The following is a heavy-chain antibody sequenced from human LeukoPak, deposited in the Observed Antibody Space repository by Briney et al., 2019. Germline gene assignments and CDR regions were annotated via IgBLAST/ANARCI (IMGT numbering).Heavy chain of an antibody. CDR3: ARDSESIAARYFDL. D-gene: IGHD6-6*01. CDR1: GGSISNYY. Sequence: SETLSLTCTVSGGSISNYYWSWIRQPAGKGLEWIGRIYTSGSTDYNPSLKSRVTMSVDTSKNQFSLKLNSVTAADTAVYYCARDSESIAARYFDLWGRGTLVTVSS. J-gene: IGHJ2*01. CDR2: IYTSGST. V-gene: IGHV4-4*07.